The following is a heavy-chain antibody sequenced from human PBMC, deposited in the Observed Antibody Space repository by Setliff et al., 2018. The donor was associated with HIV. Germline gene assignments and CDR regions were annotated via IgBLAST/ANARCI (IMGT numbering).Heavy chain of an antibody. V-gene: IGHV4-59*11. D-gene: IGHD6-19*01. CDR1: GDSMSDHY. CDR3: ARGAISVARAFDF. Sequence: PSETLSLTCIVSGDSMSDHYWNWIRQPTGKGLEWIGYISSRGNTNYNPSLRSRVTISLDTSKNQFSLMLTSVTAADTAVYFCARGAISVARAFDFWGQGTMVT. J-gene: IGHJ3*01. CDR2: ISSRGNT.